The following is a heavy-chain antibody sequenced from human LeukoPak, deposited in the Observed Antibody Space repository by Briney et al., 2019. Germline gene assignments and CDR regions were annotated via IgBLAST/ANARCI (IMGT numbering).Heavy chain of an antibody. V-gene: IGHV4-39*07. J-gene: IGHJ4*02. CDR1: GGSISSSSYY. CDR3: ARDSYGSGGNHDY. D-gene: IGHD3-10*01. CDR2: VYYSGTT. Sequence: SETLSLTCSVSGGSISSSSYYWGWIRQPPGKGLEWIGSVYYSGTTYYNPSLKSRVTISVATSRNQFSLSLTSVTVADTAVYFCARDSYGSGGNHDYWGQGILVTVSS.